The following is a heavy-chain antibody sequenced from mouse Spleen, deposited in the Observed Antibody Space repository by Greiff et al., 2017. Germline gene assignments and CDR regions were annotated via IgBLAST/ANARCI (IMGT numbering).Heavy chain of an antibody. CDR2: IDPETGGT. CDR3: TRGDDGYRYWYFDV. CDR1: GYTFTDYE. J-gene: IGHJ1*01. D-gene: IGHD2-3*01. V-gene: IGHV1-15*01. Sequence: VQLQQSGAELVRPGASVTLSCKASGYTFTDYEMHWVKQTPVHGLEWIGAIDPETGGTAYNQKFKGKAILTADKSSSTAYMELRSLTSEDSAVYYCTRGDDGYRYWYFDVWGAGTTVTVSS.